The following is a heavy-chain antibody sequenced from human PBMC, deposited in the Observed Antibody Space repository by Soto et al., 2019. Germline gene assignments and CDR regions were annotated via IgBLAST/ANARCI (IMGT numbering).Heavy chain of an antibody. J-gene: IGHJ4*02. CDR2: MNPNSGNT. Sequence: GASVKVSCKASGYTFTSYDINWVRQATGQGLEWMGWMNPNSGNTGYAQKFQGRVTMTRNTSISTAYMGLSSLRSEDTAVYYCARGGHYYDSSGYYYSDYWGQGTPVTVSS. CDR1: GYTFTSYD. D-gene: IGHD3-22*01. CDR3: ARGGHYYDSSGYYYSDY. V-gene: IGHV1-8*01.